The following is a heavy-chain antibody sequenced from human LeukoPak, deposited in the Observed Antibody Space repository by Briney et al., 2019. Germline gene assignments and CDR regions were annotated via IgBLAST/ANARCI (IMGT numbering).Heavy chain of an antibody. CDR3: AREFAIDWFDP. J-gene: IGHJ5*02. D-gene: IGHD3-16*01. Sequence: ASVKVSCKASGYTFTGYDMHWVRQAPGEGLEWMGWINPNSGGTNYAQKFQGWVTMTRDTSISTAYMELSRLRSDDTAVYYCAREFAIDWFDPWGQGTLVTVSS. CDR2: INPNSGGT. CDR1: GYTFTGYD. V-gene: IGHV1-2*04.